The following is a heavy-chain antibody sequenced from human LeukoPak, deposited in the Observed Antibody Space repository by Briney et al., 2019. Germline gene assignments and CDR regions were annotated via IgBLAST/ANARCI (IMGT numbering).Heavy chain of an antibody. Sequence: SETLSLTCTVSGGSISSSSYYWGWIRQPPGKGLEWIGYIYYSGSTNYNPSLKSRVTISVDTSKNQFSLKLSSVTAADTAVYYCARGPLIPVVTQSSPYYYYGMDVWGQGTTVTVSS. CDR2: IYYSGST. CDR1: GGSISSSSYY. V-gene: IGHV4-61*05. J-gene: IGHJ6*02. D-gene: IGHD4-23*01. CDR3: ARGPLIPVVTQSSPYYYYGMDV.